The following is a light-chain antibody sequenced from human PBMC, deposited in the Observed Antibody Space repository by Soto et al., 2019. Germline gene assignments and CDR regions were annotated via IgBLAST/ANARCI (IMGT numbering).Light chain of an antibody. CDR1: QSILYSSINKNS. CDR3: QQYYSTPLT. Sequence: DIVMTQSPDSLAVSLGERATINCKSSQSILYSSINKNSLAWYQQKPGQPPKLLIYWASTRESGVPDRFSGSGSGTDFTLTISSLQAEDVAVYYCQQYYSTPLTFGGGTKVEIK. CDR2: WAS. V-gene: IGKV4-1*01. J-gene: IGKJ4*01.